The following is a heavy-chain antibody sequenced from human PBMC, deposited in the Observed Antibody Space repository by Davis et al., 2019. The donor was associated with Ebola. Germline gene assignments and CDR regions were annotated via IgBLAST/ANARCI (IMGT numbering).Heavy chain of an antibody. V-gene: IGHV5-10-1*01. J-gene: IGHJ5*01. CDR1: GYTFSNYW. D-gene: IGHD5-18*01. CDR2: IDPTDSQT. CDR3: VRERDTRSFEWFDS. Sequence: PGGSLRLSCKGSGYTFSNYWISWVRQMPGKGLEWMGRIDPTDSQTKYDPSFEGHVSISVDKSITTAYLQWSSLKASDTAMYYCVRERDTRSFEWFDSWGQGTLVTVSS.